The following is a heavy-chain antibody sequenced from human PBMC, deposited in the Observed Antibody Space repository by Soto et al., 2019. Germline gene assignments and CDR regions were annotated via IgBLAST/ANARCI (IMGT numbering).Heavy chain of an antibody. CDR3: ARAALRTIFGVVFHYYGMDV. J-gene: IGHJ6*02. CDR2: IYYSGST. D-gene: IGHD3-3*01. Sequence: QVQLQESGPGLVKPSETLSLTCTVSGGSISSYYWSWIRQPPGKGLEGIGYIYYSGSTNYNPSLKSRVTISVDTSKNQFSLKLSSVTAVDTAVYYCARAALRTIFGVVFHYYGMDVWGQGTTVTVSS. CDR1: GGSISSYY. V-gene: IGHV4-59*01.